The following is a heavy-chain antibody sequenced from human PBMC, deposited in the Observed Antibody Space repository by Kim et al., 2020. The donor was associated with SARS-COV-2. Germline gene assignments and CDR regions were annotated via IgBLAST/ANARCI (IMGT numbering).Heavy chain of an antibody. J-gene: IGHJ4*02. Sequence: GESLKISCQGSGYSFGSHRIGWMRQMSGKGLEWMGQIYPYDSEATYSPSFQGHVTISVDRAVNTAYLQLNSLRASDTATYYCARIEFGTYSGYDFWGQGT. CDR3: ARIEFGTYSGYDF. CDR1: GYSFGSHR. D-gene: IGHD5-12*01. CDR2: IYPYDSEA. V-gene: IGHV5-51*01.